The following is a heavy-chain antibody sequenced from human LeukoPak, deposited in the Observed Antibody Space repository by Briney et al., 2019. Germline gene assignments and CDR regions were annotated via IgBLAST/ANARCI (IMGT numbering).Heavy chain of an antibody. D-gene: IGHD3-9*01. CDR3: ARDSNYDILTGSKGEFDP. Sequence: SVTLSSTASGATFTSYAISWVRQAPGQGLEWMGGFIPIFGTANDAQKFQGRVTITADESTSTAYMELSSRRSEDTAVYYWARDSNYDILTGSKGEFDPWGQGTLVTVSS. CDR1: GATFTSYA. CDR2: FIPIFGTA. V-gene: IGHV1-69*13. J-gene: IGHJ5*02.